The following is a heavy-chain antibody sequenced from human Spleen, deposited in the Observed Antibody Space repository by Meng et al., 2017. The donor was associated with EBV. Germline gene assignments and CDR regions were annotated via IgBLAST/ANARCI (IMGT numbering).Heavy chain of an antibody. CDR2: IYYTGST. J-gene: IGHJ4*02. CDR3: ARGRSSYYFDA. D-gene: IGHD3-16*02. V-gene: IGHV4-59*01. Sequence: VRLQGSGHRLVTPSETLSLICTVSGDSISTYYWNWVRQPPGKGLEWIGYIYYTGSTDYNPSLESRVTMSVDSSRNQFSLDLKSVTAADTAVYYCARGRSSYYFDAWGQGTLVTVSS. CDR1: GDSISTYY.